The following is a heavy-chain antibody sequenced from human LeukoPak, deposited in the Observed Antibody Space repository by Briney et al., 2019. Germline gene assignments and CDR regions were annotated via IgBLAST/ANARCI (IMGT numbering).Heavy chain of an antibody. Sequence: PSETLSLTCAVSGGSISSGGYSWSWIRQPPGKGLEWIGYIYHGGSTYYNPSLKSRVTISVDRSKNQFSLKLSSVTAADTAVYYCARSYGDYLDYWGQGTLVTVSS. D-gene: IGHD4-17*01. CDR2: IYHGGST. CDR1: GGSISSGGYS. CDR3: ARSYGDYLDY. V-gene: IGHV4-30-2*01. J-gene: IGHJ4*02.